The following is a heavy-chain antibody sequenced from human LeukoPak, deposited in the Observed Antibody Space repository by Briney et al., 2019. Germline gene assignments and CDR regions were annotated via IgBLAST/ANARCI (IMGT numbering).Heavy chain of an antibody. CDR1: GFTFSSYA. Sequence: GGSLRLSCAASGFTFSSYAMSWVRQAPGKGLEWVSGISGSGGSTYYADSVKGRFTISRDNSKNTLYLQMNSLRAEDTAVFYCAKDSSPYSSGPFDPWGQGTLATVSS. D-gene: IGHD6-25*01. V-gene: IGHV3-23*01. CDR3: AKDSSPYSSGPFDP. CDR2: ISGSGGST. J-gene: IGHJ5*02.